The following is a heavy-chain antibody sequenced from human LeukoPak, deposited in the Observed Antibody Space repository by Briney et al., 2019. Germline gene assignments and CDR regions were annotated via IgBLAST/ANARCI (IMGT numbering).Heavy chain of an antibody. CDR3: ARDSGDYDSRDYFDY. CDR2: ISSSGSTI. V-gene: IGHV3-48*03. D-gene: IGHD3-22*01. CDR1: GFTFSSYE. Sequence: GGSLRLSCAASGFTFSSYEMNWVRQAPGKGLEWVSYISSSGSTIYYADSVKGRFTISRDNAKNSLYLQMNSLRAEDTAVYYCARDSGDYDSRDYFDYWGQGTLVTVSS. J-gene: IGHJ4*02.